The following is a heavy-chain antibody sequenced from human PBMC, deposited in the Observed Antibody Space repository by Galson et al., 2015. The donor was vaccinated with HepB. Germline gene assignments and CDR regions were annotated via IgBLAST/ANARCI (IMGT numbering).Heavy chain of an antibody. J-gene: IGHJ3*02. D-gene: IGHD2-21*01. V-gene: IGHV1-24*01. Sequence: SVKVSCKVSGYTLTELSMHWVRQAPGKGLEWMGGFDPEDGETIYAQKFQGRVTMTEDTSTDTAYMELSSLRSEDTAVYYCATDIFHMVVMSHDAFDIWGQGTMVTVSS. CDR3: ATDIFHMVVMSHDAFDI. CDR2: FDPEDGET. CDR1: GYTLTELS.